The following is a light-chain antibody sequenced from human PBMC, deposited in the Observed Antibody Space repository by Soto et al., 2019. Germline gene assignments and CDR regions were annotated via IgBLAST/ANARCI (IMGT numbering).Light chain of an antibody. Sequence: DIQMTQSPSSLSASVGDRVTITCRASQSISSYLNWYQQKPGKAPKLLIYDASSLQSGVPSRFSGSGSGTDVTLTISSLQPEDFATYYCQQSYSTPRGTFGQGTKLEIK. CDR3: QQSYSTPRGT. CDR1: QSISSY. V-gene: IGKV1-39*01. J-gene: IGKJ2*02. CDR2: DAS.